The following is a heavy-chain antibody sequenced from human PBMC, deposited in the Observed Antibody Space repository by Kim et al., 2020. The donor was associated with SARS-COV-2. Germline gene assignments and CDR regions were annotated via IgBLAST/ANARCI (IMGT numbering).Heavy chain of an antibody. CDR3: ARSYSSSGIYYTSGASDM. D-gene: IGHD1-26*01. J-gene: IGHJ3*02. CDR2: VYFNGNT. V-gene: IGHV4-59*08. CDR1: GGSISSYY. Sequence: SETLSLTCTVSGGSISSYYWSWIRQPPGKGLEWIGYVYFNGNTKYNPSLLGRATISVDMSKNQFSLKLDSVTAADTAVYFCARSYSSSGIYYTSGASDMWGRGRLVTVSS.